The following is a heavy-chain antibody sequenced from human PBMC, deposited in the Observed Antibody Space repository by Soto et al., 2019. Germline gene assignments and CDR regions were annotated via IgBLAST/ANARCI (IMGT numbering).Heavy chain of an antibody. CDR3: ARELGAVAVAGRAFAY. D-gene: IGHD6-13*01. V-gene: IGHV1-69*12. CDR2: IIPMFGTA. CDR1: GGTFSSYA. J-gene: IGHJ4*02. Sequence: QVQLVQSGAEVKKHGSSVKVSCKASGGTFSSYATSWVRQAPGQGLEWMGGIIPMFGTAHYAQKFQGRVTIAADESTSTAYMELSSLRSEDTAVYYCARELGAVAVAGRAFAYWGQGSLVIVSS.